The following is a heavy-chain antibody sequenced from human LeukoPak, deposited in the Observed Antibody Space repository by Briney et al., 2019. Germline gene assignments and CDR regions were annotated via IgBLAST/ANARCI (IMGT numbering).Heavy chain of an antibody. Sequence: GGSLRLSCAASGFTFSSYSMNWVRQAPGKGLEGVSSISSSSSYIYYADSVKGGFTISRDNAKNSLYLQMNSLRAEDTAVYYCARQLEGAMGYWGQGTLVTVSS. J-gene: IGHJ4*02. CDR3: ARQLEGAMGY. CDR1: GFTFSSYS. CDR2: ISSSSSYI. V-gene: IGHV3-21*01. D-gene: IGHD1-26*01.